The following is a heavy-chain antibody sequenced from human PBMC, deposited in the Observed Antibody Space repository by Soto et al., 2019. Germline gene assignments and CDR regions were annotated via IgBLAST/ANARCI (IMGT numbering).Heavy chain of an antibody. CDR3: ARATLEQLASYYYYGMDV. V-gene: IGHV4-34*01. CDR1: GGSFSGYY. CDR2: INHSGST. D-gene: IGHD6-6*01. J-gene: IGHJ6*02. Sequence: LSETLSLTCAVYGGSFSGYYWSWIRQPPGKGLEWIGEINHSGSTNYNPSLKSRVPISVDTSKNQFSLKLSSVTAADTAVYYCARATLEQLASYYYYGMDVWGQGTTVTVSS.